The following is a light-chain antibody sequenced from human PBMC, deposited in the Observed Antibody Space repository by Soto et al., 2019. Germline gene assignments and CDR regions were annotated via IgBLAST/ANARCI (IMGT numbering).Light chain of an antibody. V-gene: IGLV2-11*01. CDR1: SSVVGAYNL. CDR3: CSYAGSYTWV. Sequence: QSALTQPRSVSGSPGQSVTISCTGASSVVGAYNLVSWYQQHPGKAPTLLIYDASQRPSGVPDRFSGSKSGNTASLTISGLQAEDEADYYCSYAGSYTWVFGGGTKLTVL. CDR2: DAS. J-gene: IGLJ3*02.